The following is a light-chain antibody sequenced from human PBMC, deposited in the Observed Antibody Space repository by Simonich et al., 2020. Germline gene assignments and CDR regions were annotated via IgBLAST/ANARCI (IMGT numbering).Light chain of an antibody. CDR3: QQYYSTPWT. Sequence: DIVMTQSPDSLAVSLGERATINCKSSQSVLYSSNNKNYLAWYQQKQGQPTKLLFYWASTRESGVPDRFSGSGSGTDFTLTISSLQAEDGAVYYCQQYYSTPWTFGQGTKVEIK. J-gene: IGKJ1*01. CDR2: WAS. V-gene: IGKV4-1*01. CDR1: QSVLYSSNNKNY.